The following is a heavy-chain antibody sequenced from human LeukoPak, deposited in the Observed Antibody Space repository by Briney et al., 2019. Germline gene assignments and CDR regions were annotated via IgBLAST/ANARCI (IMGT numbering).Heavy chain of an antibody. Sequence: GGSLRLSCAASGFTFSSYGTSWVRQAPGKGLEWVSAISGRGGRTYYADSVRGRFTISRDNSKNTLYLQMNSLRAEDTAVYYCAKAYSPWGVLVAATPINLDYWGQRTLVTVSS. V-gene: IGHV3-23*01. J-gene: IGHJ4*02. CDR3: AKAYSPWGVLVAATPINLDY. D-gene: IGHD2-15*01. CDR2: ISGRGGRT. CDR1: GFTFSSYG.